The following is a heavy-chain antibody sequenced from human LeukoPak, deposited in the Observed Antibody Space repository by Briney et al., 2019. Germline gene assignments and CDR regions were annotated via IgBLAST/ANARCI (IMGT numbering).Heavy chain of an antibody. J-gene: IGHJ5*02. D-gene: IGHD2/OR15-2a*01. V-gene: IGHV3-53*01. CDR3: ARGRRFLGRDGWFDP. CDR2: IYSGGST. CDR1: GFTFSSYW. Sequence: GGSLRLSCAASGFTFSSYWMSWVRQAPGKGLEWVSVIYSGGSTYYADSVKGRFTISRDNSKNTLYLQMNSLRAEDTAVYYCARGRRFLGRDGWFDPWGQGTLVTVSS.